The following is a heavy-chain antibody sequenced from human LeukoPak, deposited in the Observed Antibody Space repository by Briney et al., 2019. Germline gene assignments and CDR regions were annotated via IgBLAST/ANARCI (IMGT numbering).Heavy chain of an antibody. CDR2: IDPSGGST. J-gene: IGHJ4*02. Sequence: GASVKVSCKASGYTFTSYYMHCVRQAPGQGLEWMGIIDPSGGSTSYAQKFQGRVTMTRDTSTNTVYMELSSLRSEDTAVYFCARATLSDYYFNYWGQGTLVTVSS. V-gene: IGHV1-46*01. CDR3: ARATLSDYYFNY. CDR1: GYTFTSYY.